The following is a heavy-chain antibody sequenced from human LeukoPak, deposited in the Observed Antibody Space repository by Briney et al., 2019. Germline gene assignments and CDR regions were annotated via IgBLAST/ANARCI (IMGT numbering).Heavy chain of an antibody. CDR1: GFTFTSYA. D-gene: IGHD1-1*01. CDR2: ISGSGYST. J-gene: IGHJ4*02. V-gene: IGHV3-23*01. Sequence: GGSLRLSCAASGFTFTSYAMSWVRQAPGKGLEWVSVISGSGYSTYYADSVKGRFTISRDNSKNILYLQMNSLRAEDTALYYCAKDFVGTGNFRGGDYWGQGTLVTVSS. CDR3: AKDFVGTGNFRGGDY.